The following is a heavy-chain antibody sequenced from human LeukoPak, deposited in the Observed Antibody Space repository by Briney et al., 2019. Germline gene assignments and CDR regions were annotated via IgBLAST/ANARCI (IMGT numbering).Heavy chain of an antibody. V-gene: IGHV4-59*01. Sequence: SETLSFTCTVSGGSISSYYWSWIRQPPGKGLEWIGYIYYSGSTNYNPSLQSRVTISVDTSKNQSSLKLSSVTAADTAVYYCARVSGDFGVVISFAFDIWGQGTMVTVSS. J-gene: IGHJ3*02. CDR3: ARVSGDFGVVISFAFDI. D-gene: IGHD3-3*01. CDR2: IYYSGST. CDR1: GGSISSYY.